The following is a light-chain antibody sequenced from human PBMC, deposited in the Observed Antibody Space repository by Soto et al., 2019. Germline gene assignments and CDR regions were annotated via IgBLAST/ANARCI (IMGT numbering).Light chain of an antibody. Sequence: AIRMTQSPSSFSASTGDRVTITCRASQGISSYLAWYQQKPGKAPKLLIHAVSILQGGVPSRFSGSGSGTEFTLSISCLQSEDFATYYCQQYYSYPRTFGQGTKV. CDR3: QQYYSYPRT. CDR2: AVS. CDR1: QGISSY. V-gene: IGKV1-8*01. J-gene: IGKJ1*01.